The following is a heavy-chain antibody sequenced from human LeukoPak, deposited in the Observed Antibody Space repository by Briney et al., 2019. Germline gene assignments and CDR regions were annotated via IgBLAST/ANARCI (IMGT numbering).Heavy chain of an antibody. D-gene: IGHD2-2*01. V-gene: IGHV3-7*05. CDR1: GFTFSSYA. J-gene: IGHJ4*02. CDR2: IKQDGSEK. CDR3: ARDQRYCSSSSCPWEPFDY. Sequence: GGSLRLSCAASGFTFSSYAMSWVRQAPGKGLEWVANIKQDGSEKYYVDSVKGRFTISRDNAKNSLYLQMNSLRAEDTAVYYCARDQRYCSSSSCPWEPFDYWGQGTLVTVSS.